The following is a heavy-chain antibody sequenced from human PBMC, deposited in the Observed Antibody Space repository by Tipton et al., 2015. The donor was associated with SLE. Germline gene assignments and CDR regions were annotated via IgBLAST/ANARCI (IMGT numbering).Heavy chain of an antibody. CDR1: GYTLTELS. Sequence: QVQLVQSGAEVKKPGASVKVSCKVSGYTLTELSMHWVRQAPGKGLEWMGGFDPEDGETIYAQKFQGRVTMTEDTSTDTAYMELRYLMSDDTAVYYCARDGDSATTYNYYMDVWGEGTAVTVSS. CDR2: FDPEDGET. V-gene: IGHV1-24*01. CDR3: ARDGDSATTYNYYMDV. D-gene: IGHD4-17*01. J-gene: IGHJ6*03.